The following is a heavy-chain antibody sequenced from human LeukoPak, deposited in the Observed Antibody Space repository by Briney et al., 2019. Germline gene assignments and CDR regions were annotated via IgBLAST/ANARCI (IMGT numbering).Heavy chain of an antibody. CDR1: GFTFSSYW. D-gene: IGHD3-3*01. V-gene: IGHV3-7*03. Sequence: GGSLRLSCAVSGFTFSSYWMSWVRQAPGKGLEWVAIIKQDESEKYYVDSVKGRFTISRDNAKNSLFLQMNSLRGEDTAVYYCAKDPVYGSGQSHPSDYWGQGTLVTVSS. CDR3: AKDPVYGSGQSHPSDY. J-gene: IGHJ4*02. CDR2: IKQDESEK.